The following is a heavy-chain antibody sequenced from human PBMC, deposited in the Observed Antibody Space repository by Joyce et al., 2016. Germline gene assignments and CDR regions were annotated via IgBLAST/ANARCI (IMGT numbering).Heavy chain of an antibody. D-gene: IGHD3-9*01. CDR3: ARLIGYSNPFEN. CDR1: GFTFTKNW. CDR2: IDPGDSDT. J-gene: IGHJ4*02. Sequence: EVQLVQSGAEVKKPGESLKISCKGSGFTFTKNWIGWVRQMPGKGLEWMGIIDPGDSDTRYSPSFQGQVTISADKSTNTAYLQWSSLKASDTAMYYCARLIGYSNPFENCGQGTLVTVSS. V-gene: IGHV5-51*01.